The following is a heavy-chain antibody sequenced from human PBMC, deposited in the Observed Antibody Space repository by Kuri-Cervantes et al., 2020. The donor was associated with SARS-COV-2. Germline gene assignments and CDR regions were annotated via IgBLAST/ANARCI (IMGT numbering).Heavy chain of an antibody. Sequence: GSLRLSCAASGFTFSSYEMNWIRQPPGKGLEWIGEINHSGSTNYNPSLKSRVTISVDTSKNQFSLKLSSVTAADTAVYYCARARPDFWSGYYPAYFDYWGQGTLVTVSS. D-gene: IGHD3-3*01. CDR1: GFTFSSYE. CDR3: ARARPDFWSGYYPAYFDY. CDR2: INHSGST. V-gene: IGHV4-34*01. J-gene: IGHJ4*02.